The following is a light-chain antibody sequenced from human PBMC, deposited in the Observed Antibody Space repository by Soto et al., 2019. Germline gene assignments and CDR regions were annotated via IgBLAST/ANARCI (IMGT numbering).Light chain of an antibody. J-gene: IGKJ1*01. V-gene: IGKV3-20*01. CDR3: QQYDSSPWT. Sequence: EIVLTQSPGTLSLSPGERATLSCRASQSVSSSYLAWYQQTPGQAPRLLVYDTSYRANGVPDRFSGSGSGTDFTLTISRLEPEDSAVYYCQQYDSSPWTFGQGNKVEIK. CDR2: DTS. CDR1: QSVSSSY.